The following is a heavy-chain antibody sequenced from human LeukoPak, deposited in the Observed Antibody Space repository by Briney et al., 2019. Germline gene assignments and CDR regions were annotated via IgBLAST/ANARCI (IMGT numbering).Heavy chain of an antibody. Sequence: GGSLRLSCAASGFTFSSYWMHWVRQAPGKGLVWVSRMNGDGSTINYADSVKGRFTISRDNAKNTLFLQMNSLRAEDTAVYYCARVGDYRFDSRGQGTLLTVSS. CDR1: GFTFSSYW. D-gene: IGHD3-10*01. J-gene: IGHJ4*02. CDR3: ARVGDYRFDS. CDR2: MNGDGSTI. V-gene: IGHV3-74*01.